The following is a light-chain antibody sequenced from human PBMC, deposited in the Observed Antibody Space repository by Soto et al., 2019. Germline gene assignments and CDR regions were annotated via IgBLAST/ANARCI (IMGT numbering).Light chain of an antibody. CDR3: QQYNDWPAIT. Sequence: EIVMTQSPATLSVSQGERATLSCRASQSVSTNLAWYQQKPGQAPSLLIYGASTRATAIPARFSGSGSGTEFTLTISRLKSEDFAVYYCQQYNDWPAITFGQGTRLEIK. V-gene: IGKV3-15*01. CDR2: GAS. J-gene: IGKJ5*01. CDR1: QSVSTN.